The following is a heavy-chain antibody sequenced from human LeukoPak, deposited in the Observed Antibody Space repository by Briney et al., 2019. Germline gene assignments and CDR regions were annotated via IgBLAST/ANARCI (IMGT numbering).Heavy chain of an antibody. CDR3: ARSARGSSAHFDD. CDR2: IRKRANSYTT. D-gene: IGHD3-10*01. CDR1: GFSFSDHY. V-gene: IGHV3-72*01. Sequence: PGGSLRLSCAASGFSFSDHYMDWVRQAPGKGLEWVGRIRKRANSYTTEYAAPVKDRFTISRDDSQNSLYLQINSLETEDTAVYYCARSARGSSAHFDDWGQGTLVTVAT. J-gene: IGHJ4*02.